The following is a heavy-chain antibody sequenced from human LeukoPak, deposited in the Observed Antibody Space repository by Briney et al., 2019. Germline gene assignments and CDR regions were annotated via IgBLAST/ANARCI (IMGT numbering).Heavy chain of an antibody. V-gene: IGHV4-59*08. J-gene: IGHJ4*02. CDR1: GGSISSYY. D-gene: IGHD6-13*01. Sequence: PSESLSLTCTVSGGSISSYYWSWIRQPPGKGLEWIGYIYYSGSTNYNPSLKSRVTISVDTSKNQFSLKLSSVTAADTAVYYCASSSWYGKLDYWGQGTLVTVSS. CDR2: IYYSGST. CDR3: ASSSWYGKLDY.